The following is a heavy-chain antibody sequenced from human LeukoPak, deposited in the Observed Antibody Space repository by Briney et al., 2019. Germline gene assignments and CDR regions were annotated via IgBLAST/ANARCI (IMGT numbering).Heavy chain of an antibody. Sequence: SETLSLTCTASGGSISSYYWSWIRQPPGKGLEWIGYIYYSGSTNYNPSLKSRVTISVDTSKNQFSLKLSSVTAADTAVYYCARETDSSGSFDYWGQGTLVTVSS. D-gene: IGHD3-22*01. CDR3: ARETDSSGSFDY. CDR1: GGSISSYY. J-gene: IGHJ4*02. V-gene: IGHV4-59*01. CDR2: IYYSGST.